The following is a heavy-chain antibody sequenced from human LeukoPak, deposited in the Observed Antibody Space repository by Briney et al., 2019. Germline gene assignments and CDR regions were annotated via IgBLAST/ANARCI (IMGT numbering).Heavy chain of an antibody. Sequence: SETLSLTCAVYGGSFSGYYWSWIRQPPGKGLEWIGEINHSGSTNYNPSLKSRVTISVDTSKNQFSLKLSSVTAADTAVYYCARAPLVVPAAPQGGGPYSRFDPWGQGTLVTVSS. V-gene: IGHV4-34*01. CDR1: GGSFSGYY. CDR2: INHSGST. D-gene: IGHD2-2*01. CDR3: ARAPLVVPAAPQGGGPYSRFDP. J-gene: IGHJ5*02.